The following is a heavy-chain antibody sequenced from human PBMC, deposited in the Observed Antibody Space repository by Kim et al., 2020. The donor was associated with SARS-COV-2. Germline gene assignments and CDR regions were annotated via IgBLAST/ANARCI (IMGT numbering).Heavy chain of an antibody. CDR3: AKDFYGDYDFDY. D-gene: IGHD4-17*01. CDR1: GFTFSGYS. J-gene: IGHJ4*02. V-gene: IGHV3-48*02. Sequence: GGSLILSCAASGFTFSGYSMTWVRRAPGKGLEWVSYISSSSRTIYYADSVKGRFTISRDKAKNSLYLQMNSLRDEDTAVYYCAKDFYGDYDFDYWGQGTLVTVSS. CDR2: ISSSSRTI.